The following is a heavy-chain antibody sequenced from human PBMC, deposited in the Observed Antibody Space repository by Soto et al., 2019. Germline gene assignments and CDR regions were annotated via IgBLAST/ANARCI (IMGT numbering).Heavy chain of an antibody. CDR3: AKEGYCSSTSCPVDY. Sequence: EVQLVESGGGLVQPGRSLRLSCAASGFTFDDYAMHWVRQAPRKGLEWVSGISWNSGSIGYADSVKGRFTISRDNAKNSLYLQMNSLRAEDTALYYCAKEGYCSSTSCPVDYWGQGTLVTVSS. J-gene: IGHJ4*02. D-gene: IGHD2-2*01. V-gene: IGHV3-9*01. CDR1: GFTFDDYA. CDR2: ISWNSGSI.